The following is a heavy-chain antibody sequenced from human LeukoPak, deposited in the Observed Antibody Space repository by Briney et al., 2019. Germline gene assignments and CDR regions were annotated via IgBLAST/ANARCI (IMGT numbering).Heavy chain of an antibody. CDR1: GFTFSSYG. CDR3: ARGLAYYGSGRQVADY. D-gene: IGHD3-10*01. J-gene: IGHJ4*02. CDR2: ISYDGSNK. V-gene: IGHV3-30*03. Sequence: GGSLRLSCAASGFTFSSYGMHWVRQAPGKGLEWVAVISYDGSNKYYADSVKGRFTISRGNSKNTLYLQMNSLRAEDTAVYYCARGLAYYGSGRQVADYWGQGTLVTVSS.